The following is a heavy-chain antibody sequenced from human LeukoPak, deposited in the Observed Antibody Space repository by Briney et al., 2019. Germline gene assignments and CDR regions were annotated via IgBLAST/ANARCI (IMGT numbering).Heavy chain of an antibody. CDR2: INTDGSST. Sequence: PGGSLRLSCAASGFTFSSYWMHWVRQAPGKGLVWVSRINTDGSSTSYADSVKGRFTISRDNAKNTLYLQMNSLRAEDTAVYYCARSLTTVTTPYYCYYMDVWGKGTTVTVSS. D-gene: IGHD4-17*01. CDR3: ARSLTTVTTPYYCYYMDV. V-gene: IGHV3-74*01. CDR1: GFTFSSYW. J-gene: IGHJ6*03.